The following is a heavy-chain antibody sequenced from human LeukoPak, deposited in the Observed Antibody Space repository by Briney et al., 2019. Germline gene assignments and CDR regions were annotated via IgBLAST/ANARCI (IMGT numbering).Heavy chain of an antibody. J-gene: IGHJ4*02. CDR2: VDPEDGET. CDR3: ATTGPSIHYDYVWGSYRPPPPGFDY. Sequence: ASVTVSCKVSGYTFTDYYMHWAQQAPGKGLEWMGLVDPEDGETIYAEKFQGRVTITADTSTHTAYMELSSLRSEDTAVYYCATTGPSIHYDYVWGSYRPPPPGFDYWGQGTLVTVSS. CDR1: GYTFTDYY. D-gene: IGHD3-16*02. V-gene: IGHV1-69-2*01.